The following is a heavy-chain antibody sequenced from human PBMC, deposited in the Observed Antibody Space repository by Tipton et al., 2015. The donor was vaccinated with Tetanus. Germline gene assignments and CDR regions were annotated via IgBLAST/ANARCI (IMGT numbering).Heavy chain of an antibody. CDR2: ISSSSSYI. J-gene: IGHJ3*02. CDR3: ARGRNRGEDTGNAFDI. D-gene: IGHD5-18*01. Sequence: LSLTCAASGFTFSSYSMNWVRQAPGKGLEWVSSISSSSSYIYYADSVKGRFTISRDNAKNSLYLQMNSLRAEDTAVYYCARGRNRGEDTGNAFDIWGQGTMVTVSS. V-gene: IGHV3-21*01. CDR1: GFTFSSYS.